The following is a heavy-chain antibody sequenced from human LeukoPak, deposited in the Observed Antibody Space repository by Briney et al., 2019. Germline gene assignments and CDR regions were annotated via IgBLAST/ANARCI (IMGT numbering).Heavy chain of an antibody. CDR3: ARADNSGSYLSFDY. V-gene: IGHV3-53*01. CDR1: GVTVSRNY. CDR2: IYSGGST. D-gene: IGHD1-26*01. J-gene: IGHJ4*02. Sequence: GSLRLSCAASGVTVSRNYMSWVRQAPGKGLEVVSVIYSGGSTYYADSVKGRFTISRDNSKNTLYLQMNSLRAEDTAVYYCARADNSGSYLSFDYWGQGTLVTVSS.